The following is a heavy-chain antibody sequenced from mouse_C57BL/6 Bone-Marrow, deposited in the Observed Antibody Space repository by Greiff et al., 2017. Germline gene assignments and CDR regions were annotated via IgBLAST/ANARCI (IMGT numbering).Heavy chain of an antibody. CDR2: IYPRSGNT. Sequence: VQLQQSGAELVRPGASVKLSCKASGYTFTSYGISWVKQRTGQGLEWIGEIYPRSGNTYYNEKFKGKATLTADKSSSTAYMELRSLTSEDSAVYFCARGDYDWFAYWGQGTLVTVSA. CDR1: GYTFTSYG. CDR3: ARGDYDWFAY. J-gene: IGHJ3*01. V-gene: IGHV1-81*01. D-gene: IGHD2-4*01.